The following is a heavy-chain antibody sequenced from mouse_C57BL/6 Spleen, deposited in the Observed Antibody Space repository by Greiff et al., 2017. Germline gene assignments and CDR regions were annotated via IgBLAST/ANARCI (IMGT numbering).Heavy chain of an antibody. J-gene: IGHJ4*01. V-gene: IGHV1-22*01. CDR1: GYTFTDYN. CDR2: INPNNGGT. D-gene: IGHD2-2*01. CDR3: ARGGYDNYYAMDY. Sequence: VQLQQSGPELVKPGASVKMSCKASGYTFTDYNMHWVKQSHGKSLEWIGYINPNNGGTSYNQKFKGKATLTVNKSSSTAYMELRSLTSEDSAVYYCARGGYDNYYAMDYWGQGTSVTVSS.